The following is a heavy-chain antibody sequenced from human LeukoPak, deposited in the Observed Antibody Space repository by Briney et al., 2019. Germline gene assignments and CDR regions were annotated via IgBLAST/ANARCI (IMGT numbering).Heavy chain of an antibody. V-gene: IGHV3-30*03. CDR2: ISYDGSNK. CDR1: GFTFSSYG. CDR3: ARDGFSTTVTTSFDY. J-gene: IGHJ4*02. Sequence: GGSLRLSCAASGFTFSSYGMHWVRQAPGKGLEWVAVISYDGSNKYYADSVKGRFTISRDNAKNSLYLQMNSLRAEDTAVYYCARDGFSTTVTTSFDYWGEGTLAAVSS. D-gene: IGHD4-17*01.